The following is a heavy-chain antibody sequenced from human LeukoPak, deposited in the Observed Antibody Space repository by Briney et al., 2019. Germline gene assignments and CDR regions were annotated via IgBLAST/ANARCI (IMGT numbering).Heavy chain of an antibody. Sequence: SETLSLTCTVSAGSINSGGYFWTWVRQHPGEGLEWIGYIWNSGNSYYNPSLWSRVIISADSSKSTFSLKLSSVTAADTAVYYCARYHCGSTYCPGVDFYGQGTLVTVSS. V-gene: IGHV4-31*03. CDR3: ARYHCGSTYCPGVDF. CDR1: AGSINSGGYF. J-gene: IGHJ4*02. CDR2: IWNSGNS. D-gene: IGHD2-2*01.